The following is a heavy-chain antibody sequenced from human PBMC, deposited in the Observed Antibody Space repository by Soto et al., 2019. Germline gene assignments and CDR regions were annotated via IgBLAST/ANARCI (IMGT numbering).Heavy chain of an antibody. V-gene: IGHV4-30-2*03. D-gene: IGHD2-15*01. CDR1: GGSISSGGYS. CDR3: ARHHINGAALDY. J-gene: IGHJ4*02. CDR2: IYHSGST. Sequence: SETLSLTCAVSGGSISSGGYSWSWIRQPPGKGLEWIGYIYHSGSTYYNPSLESRVTISVDTSRTQFSLTLSSVTAADTAVYYCARHHINGAALDYWGQGILVTVSS.